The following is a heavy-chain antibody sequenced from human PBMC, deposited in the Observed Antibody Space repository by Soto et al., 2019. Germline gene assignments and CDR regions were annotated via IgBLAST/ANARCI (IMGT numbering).Heavy chain of an antibody. Sequence: SETLSLTCTVSGGSISSYYWSWIRQPPGKGLEWIGYIYYSGSTNYNPSLKSRVTISVDTSKNQFSLKLSSVTAADTAVYYCARLDGVNCSGGSCYSAYYFDYWGQGTLVTVSS. D-gene: IGHD2-15*01. CDR2: IYYSGST. J-gene: IGHJ4*02. CDR1: GGSISSYY. CDR3: ARLDGVNCSGGSCYSAYYFDY. V-gene: IGHV4-59*08.